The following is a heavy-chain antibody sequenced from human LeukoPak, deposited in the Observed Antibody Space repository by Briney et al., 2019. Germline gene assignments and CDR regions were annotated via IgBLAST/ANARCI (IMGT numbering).Heavy chain of an antibody. V-gene: IGHV3-23*01. CDR3: AKRITMSAGYYLDS. CDR1: GFIFISFA. D-gene: IGHD2-15*01. Sequence: GGSLRLSCVGSGFIFISFAMSWVRQAPGKGLEWVSTISGGGGYTYFADSVKGRFTVSRDDSKSMHFLQMNSLRPEDTALYFCAKRITMSAGYYLDSWGRGTLVTVSS. CDR2: ISGGGGYT. J-gene: IGHJ4*02.